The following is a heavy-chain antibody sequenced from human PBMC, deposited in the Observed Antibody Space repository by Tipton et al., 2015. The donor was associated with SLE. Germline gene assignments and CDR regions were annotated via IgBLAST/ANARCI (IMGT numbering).Heavy chain of an antibody. Sequence: SLRLSCTVSGFTFTNAWMSGVRQAPGKGLEWVGRIKSKADGGTIDYVAPVKGRFTMSRDDSKNTLYLQMNSLKTEDTAVYYCIPRGYSGYWGQGTLVTVSS. D-gene: IGHD5-12*01. J-gene: IGHJ4*02. CDR3: IPRGYSGY. V-gene: IGHV3-15*01. CDR1: GFTFTNAW. CDR2: IKSKADGGTI.